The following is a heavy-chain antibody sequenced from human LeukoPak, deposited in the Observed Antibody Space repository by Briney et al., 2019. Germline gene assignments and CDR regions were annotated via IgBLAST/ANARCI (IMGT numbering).Heavy chain of an antibody. J-gene: IGHJ6*02. V-gene: IGHV4-59*08. Sequence: NPSETLSLTCTVSGGSISSYYWSWIRQPPGKGLEWIGYIYYSGSTNYNPSLKSRVTISVDTSKNQFSLKLSSVTAADTAVYYCARQSYYYYGMVVWGQGTTVTVSS. CDR1: GGSISSYY. CDR3: ARQSYYYYGMVV. CDR2: IYYSGST.